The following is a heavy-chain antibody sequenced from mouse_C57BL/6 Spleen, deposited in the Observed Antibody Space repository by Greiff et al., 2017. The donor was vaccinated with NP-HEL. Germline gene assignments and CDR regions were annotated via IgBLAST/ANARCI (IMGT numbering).Heavy chain of an antibody. D-gene: IGHD1-1*01. CDR2: ISSGGSYT. V-gene: IGHV5-6*01. CDR3: ARLYYGSSLYYYAMDY. CDR1: GFTFSSYG. Sequence: EVQLVESGGDLVKPGGSLKLSCAASGFTFSSYGMSWVRQTPDKRLEWVATISSGGSYTYYPDSVKGRFTISRDNAKNTLYLQMSSLTSEDTAMYYCARLYYGSSLYYYAMDYWGQGTSVTVSS. J-gene: IGHJ4*01.